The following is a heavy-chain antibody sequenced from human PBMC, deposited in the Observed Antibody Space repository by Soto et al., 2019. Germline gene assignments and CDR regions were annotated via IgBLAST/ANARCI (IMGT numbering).Heavy chain of an antibody. CDR2: IYYSGST. J-gene: IGHJ6*02. V-gene: IGHV4-39*01. Sequence: QLQLQESGPGLVKPSETLSLICTVSGGSISSSSYYWGWIRQPPGKGLEWIGSIYYSGSTYYNPSLKSRVTISVDTSKNQFSLKLSSVTAADTAVYYCARSGARVAGPSYYYYYGMDVWGQGTTVTVSS. CDR3: ARSGARVAGPSYYYYYGMDV. CDR1: GGSISSSSYY. D-gene: IGHD6-19*01.